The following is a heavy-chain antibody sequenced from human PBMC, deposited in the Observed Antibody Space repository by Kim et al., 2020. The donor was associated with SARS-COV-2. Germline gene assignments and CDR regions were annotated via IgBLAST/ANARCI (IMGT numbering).Heavy chain of an antibody. CDR2: FDPEDGET. CDR1: GYTLTELS. V-gene: IGHV1-24*01. J-gene: IGHJ4*02. Sequence: ASVKVSCKVSGYTLTELSMHWVRQAPGKGLEWMGGFDPEDGETIYAQKFQGRVTMTEDTSTDTAYMELSSLRSEDTAVYYCATLGRYGDYFQPFDYWGQGTLVTVSS. D-gene: IGHD4-17*01. CDR3: ATLGRYGDYFQPFDY.